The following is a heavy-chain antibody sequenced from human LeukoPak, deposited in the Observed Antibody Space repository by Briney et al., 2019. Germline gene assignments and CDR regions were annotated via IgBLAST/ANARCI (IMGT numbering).Heavy chain of an antibody. J-gene: IGHJ6*02. CDR2: LSNTGVST. Sequence: GGSLRLSCAASGFTFSSYAMSWVRQAPGKGLEWVSTLSNTGVSTYYTDSVKGRFTISRDNSKNTLYLQMNSLRVEDTAVYYCAKDRPYGDYYGMDVWGQGTTVTVSS. D-gene: IGHD4-17*01. CDR1: GFTFSSYA. CDR3: AKDRPYGDYYGMDV. V-gene: IGHV3-23*01.